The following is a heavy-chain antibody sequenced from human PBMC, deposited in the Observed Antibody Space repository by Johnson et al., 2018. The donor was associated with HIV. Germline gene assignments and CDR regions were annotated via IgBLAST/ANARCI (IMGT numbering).Heavy chain of an antibody. D-gene: IGHD4-23*01. V-gene: IGHV3-33*01. Sequence: QVQLVESGGGVVQPGRSLRLSCAASGFTFSSYGMHWVRQAPGKGLEWVAVIWYDGSEKYYVDSVKGRFTISRDNAKNSLYLQMNNLRAEDTALYYCARVSDDYGGNPAAWGAFDVWGQGTMVTVSS. CDR1: GFTFSSYG. CDR3: ARVSDDYGGNPAAWGAFDV. J-gene: IGHJ3*01. CDR2: IWYDGSEK.